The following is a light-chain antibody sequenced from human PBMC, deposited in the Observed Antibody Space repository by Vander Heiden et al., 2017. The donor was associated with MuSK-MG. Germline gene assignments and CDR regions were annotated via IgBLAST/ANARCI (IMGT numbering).Light chain of an antibody. J-gene: IGKJ4*01. V-gene: IGKV1-39*01. CDR2: AAS. CDR1: QSISSY. Sequence: DIQMTQSPSSLSASVGDRVTITCRASQSISSYLNWYQQKPGKAPKLLIYAASSLQSGVPSRFSGSGSGTDFTLTISSLQTEDFATYSCQPSYRTPPLTCGGGTKVEIK. CDR3: QPSYRTPPLT.